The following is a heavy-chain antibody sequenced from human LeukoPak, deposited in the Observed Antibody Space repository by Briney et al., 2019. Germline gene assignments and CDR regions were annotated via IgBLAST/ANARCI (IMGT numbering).Heavy chain of an antibody. CDR2: ISSSGSTI. V-gene: IGHV3-11*04. D-gene: IGHD3-22*01. J-gene: IGHJ4*02. CDR3: ARVGLYYYDSSGYYAY. CDR1: GFTFSDYY. Sequence: GGSLRLSCAASGFTFSDYYMSWIRQAPGKGLEWVSYISSSGSTIYYADSVKGRFTISRDNAKNSLYLQMDSLRAEDTAVYYCARVGLYYYDSSGYYAYWGQGTLVTVSS.